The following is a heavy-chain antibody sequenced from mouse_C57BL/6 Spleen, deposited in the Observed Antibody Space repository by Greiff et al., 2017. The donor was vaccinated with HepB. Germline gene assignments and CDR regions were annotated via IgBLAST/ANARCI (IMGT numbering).Heavy chain of an antibody. CDR3: ARAYYSNYLDY. D-gene: IGHD2-5*01. J-gene: IGHJ2*01. V-gene: IGHV1-76*01. Sequence: VQLQQSGAELVRPGASVKLSCKASGYTFTDYYINWVKQRPGQGLEWIARIYPGSGNTYYNEKFKGKATLTAENSSSTAYMQLSSLTSEDSAVYCRARAYYSNYLDYWGQGTTLTVSS. CDR2: IYPGSGNT. CDR1: GYTFTDYY.